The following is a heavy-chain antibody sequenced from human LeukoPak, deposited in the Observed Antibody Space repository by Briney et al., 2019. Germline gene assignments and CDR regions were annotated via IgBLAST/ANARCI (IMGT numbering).Heavy chain of an antibody. CDR2: IKQDGSEK. Sequence: PGGSLRLSCEASGFTFSSHWMSWVRQAPGKGLEWVAIIKQDGSEKDYVDSVTGRFTISRDNAKNSLYLQMNSLRAEDTAVYYCAVTADSDAFDIWGQGTMVTVSS. J-gene: IGHJ3*02. CDR1: GFTFSSHW. V-gene: IGHV3-7*01. D-gene: IGHD2-21*02. CDR3: AVTADSDAFDI.